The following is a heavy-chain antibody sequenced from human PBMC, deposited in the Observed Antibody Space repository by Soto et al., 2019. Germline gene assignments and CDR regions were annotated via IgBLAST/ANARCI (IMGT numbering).Heavy chain of an antibody. J-gene: IGHJ6*02. CDR1: GYTFTSYY. V-gene: IGHV1-46*01. D-gene: IGHD3-9*01. Sequence: GASVKVSCKASGYTFTSYYMHWVRQAPGQGLEWMGIINPSGGSTSYAQKFQGRVTMTRDTSTSTVYMELSSLRSEDTAVYYCAREPGVPGLAADYDILTGYYPKPYYYYGMDVWGQGTTVTVSS. CDR3: AREPGVPGLAADYDILTGYYPKPYYYYGMDV. CDR2: INPSGGST.